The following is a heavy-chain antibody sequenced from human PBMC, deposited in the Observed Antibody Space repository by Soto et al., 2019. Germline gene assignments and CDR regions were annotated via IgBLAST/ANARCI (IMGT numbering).Heavy chain of an antibody. D-gene: IGHD3-3*01. CDR1: GFTFSSYG. CDR3: ASTKRPDFWSGYVDSYYMDV. V-gene: IGHV3-30*03. J-gene: IGHJ6*03. Sequence: GGSLRLSCAASGFTFSSYGMHWGRQAPGKGLEWVAVISYDGSNKYYADSVKGRFTISRDNSKNTLYLQMNSLRAEDTAVYYRASTKRPDFWSGYVDSYYMDVWGTGTTVTVSS. CDR2: ISYDGSNK.